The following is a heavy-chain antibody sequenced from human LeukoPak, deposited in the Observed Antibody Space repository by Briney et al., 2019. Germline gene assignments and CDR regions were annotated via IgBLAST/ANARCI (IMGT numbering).Heavy chain of an antibody. J-gene: IGHJ3*02. Sequence: ASVKVSCKASGYTFTSYYMHWVRQAPGQGLEWMGIINPSGGRASYAQKFQGRVTMTRDMSTSTVYMELSSLRSDDTAVYYCARAGLWDYSDSSGYHNGAFDIWGQGTMVTVSS. CDR1: GYTFTSYY. D-gene: IGHD3-22*01. CDR2: INPSGGRA. CDR3: ARAGLWDYSDSSGYHNGAFDI. V-gene: IGHV1-46*01.